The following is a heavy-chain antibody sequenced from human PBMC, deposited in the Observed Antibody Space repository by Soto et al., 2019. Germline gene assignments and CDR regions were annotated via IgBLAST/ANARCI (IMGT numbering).Heavy chain of an antibody. D-gene: IGHD3-22*01. J-gene: IGHJ4*02. Sequence: ASVKVSCKASGYTFTGYYMHWVRQAPGQGLEWMGWSNPNSGGTTYAQKFQGRGTMTRDTSISTAYIELSRLRSDYTAVYYCARSYYYVSSGYSAFDYWGQGTLVTVSS. CDR3: ARSYYYVSSGYSAFDY. CDR2: SNPNSGGT. CDR1: GYTFTGYY. V-gene: IGHV1-2*02.